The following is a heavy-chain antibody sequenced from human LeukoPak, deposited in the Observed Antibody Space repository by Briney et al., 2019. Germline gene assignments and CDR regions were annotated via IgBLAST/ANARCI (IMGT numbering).Heavy chain of an antibody. D-gene: IGHD3-10*01. CDR2: INHSGST. CDR1: GGSFSGYY. Sequence: PSETLSLTCGVYGGSFSGYYWSWIRQPPGKGLEWIGEINHSGSTNYNPSLKSQVTISVDTSKNQFSLKLTSVTAADTAVYYCARGFRWGRSGVSHYYYGMDVWGQGTTVTVSS. J-gene: IGHJ6*02. CDR3: ARGFRWGRSGVSHYYYGMDV. V-gene: IGHV4-34*01.